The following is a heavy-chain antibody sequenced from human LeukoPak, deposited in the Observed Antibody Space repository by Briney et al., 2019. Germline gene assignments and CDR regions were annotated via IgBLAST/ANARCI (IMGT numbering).Heavy chain of an antibody. CDR3: ARDYMVLGVSGRENWFDP. D-gene: IGHD3-10*01. V-gene: IGHV4-31*03. Sequence: PSQTLSLTCTVSGGSISSGGYYWSWIRQHPGKGLEWIGYIYYNGNAYYNSSLKSRVTISMDTSKNQFSLKLTSVTAADTAVYYCARDYMVLGVSGRENWFDPWGQGTLVTVSS. J-gene: IGHJ5*02. CDR1: GGSISSGGYY. CDR2: IYYNGNA.